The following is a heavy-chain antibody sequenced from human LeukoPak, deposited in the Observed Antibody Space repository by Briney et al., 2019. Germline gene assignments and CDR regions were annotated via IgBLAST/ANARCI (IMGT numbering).Heavy chain of an antibody. V-gene: IGHV1-8*03. D-gene: IGHD5-18*01. CDR3: ATHTDTAMGNYYYYMDV. Sequence: ASVKVSCKASGYTFTSYDINWVRQATGQGLEWMGWMNPKSGNTGYAQKFQGRVTITRNTSISTAYMELSSLRSEDTAVYYCATHTDTAMGNYYYYMDVWGKGTTVTVSS. J-gene: IGHJ6*03. CDR1: GYTFTSYD. CDR2: MNPKSGNT.